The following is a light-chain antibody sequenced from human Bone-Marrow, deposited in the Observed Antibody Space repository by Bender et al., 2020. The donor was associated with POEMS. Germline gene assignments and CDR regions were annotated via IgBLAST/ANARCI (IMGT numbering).Light chain of an antibody. CDR2: DVI. V-gene: IGLV2-14*01. CDR3: SSYTSSTTWV. CDR1: SSDIGGYND. Sequence: QSALTQPASVSGSPGQSITISCTGTSSDIGGYNDVSWYQQYPGKAPKLMINDVINRPAGVSNRFSGYKSGNTASLTISGLQAEDEADYYCSSYTSSTTWVFGGGTKVTVL. J-gene: IGLJ3*02.